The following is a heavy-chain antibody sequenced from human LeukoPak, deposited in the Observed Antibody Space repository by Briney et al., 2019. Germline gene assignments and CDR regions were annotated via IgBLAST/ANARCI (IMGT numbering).Heavy chain of an antibody. Sequence: PGGSLRLSCAAPGFTFSSYGMHWVRQAPGKGLEWVAFIRYDGSNKYYADSVKGRFTISRDNSKNTLYLQMNSLRAEDTAVYYCVKGTAMVGDAFDIWGQGTMVTVSS. CDR3: VKGTAMVGDAFDI. V-gene: IGHV3-30*02. CDR1: GFTFSSYG. CDR2: IRYDGSNK. J-gene: IGHJ3*02. D-gene: IGHD5-18*01.